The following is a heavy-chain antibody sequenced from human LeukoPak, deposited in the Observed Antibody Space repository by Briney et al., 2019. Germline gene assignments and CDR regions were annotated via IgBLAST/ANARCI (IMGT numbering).Heavy chain of an antibody. V-gene: IGHV3-23*01. CDR1: GFTFSSYA. CDR3: AEDSSSLYFDY. Sequence: GGSLRLSCAASGFTFSSYAMSWVRQAPGKGLEWVSAISGSGGSTYYADSMKGRFTISRDNSKNTLYLQMNSLRAEDTAVYYCAEDSSSLYFDYWGQGTLVTVSS. D-gene: IGHD6-13*01. J-gene: IGHJ4*02. CDR2: ISGSGGST.